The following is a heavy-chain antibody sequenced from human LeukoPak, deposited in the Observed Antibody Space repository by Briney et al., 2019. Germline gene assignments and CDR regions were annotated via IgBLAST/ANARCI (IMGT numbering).Heavy chain of an antibody. V-gene: IGHV3-21*01. CDR3: VRVGYCSSSTCRNYFDY. D-gene: IGHD2-2*01. Sequence: PGGPLRLSCAASGFPLSGYSMNWVRHAPGKGLEWVSSISGSTNYIYYADSVKGRFTISRDNARNSLYLQMNSLRAEDTAVYYCVRVGYCSSSTCRNYFDYWGQGTLVTVSS. CDR1: GFPLSGYS. CDR2: ISGSTNYI. J-gene: IGHJ4*02.